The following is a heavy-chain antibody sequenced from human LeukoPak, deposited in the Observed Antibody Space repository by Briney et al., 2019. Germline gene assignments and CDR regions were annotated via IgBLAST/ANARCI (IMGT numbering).Heavy chain of an antibody. V-gene: IGHV3-21*01. CDR1: GFTFSSYS. D-gene: IGHD6-19*01. J-gene: IGHJ4*02. Sequence: GGSLRLSCAASGFTFSSYSMNWVRQAPGKGLEWVSSISSSSYDINYTDSMKGRFTISRDNAKNSLYLQMNSLRVEDTAVYYCARRESSGRFDYWGQGTLVTVSS. CDR2: ISSSSYDI. CDR3: ARRESSGRFDY.